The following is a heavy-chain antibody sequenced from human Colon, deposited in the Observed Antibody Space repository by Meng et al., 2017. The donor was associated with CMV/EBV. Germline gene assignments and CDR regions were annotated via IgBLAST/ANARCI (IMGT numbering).Heavy chain of an antibody. V-gene: IGHV3-7*01. CDR3: ARDTYIKAFDL. D-gene: IGHD4-11*01. Sequence: GESLKISCAASGFMFSRFWMTWLRQAPGRGPELVAHIKEDGSEKYFMASVKGRCTISRDNARNSLYLQIHSLRVEDTAVYDCARDTYIKAFDLWGQGTMVTVSS. J-gene: IGHJ3*01. CDR2: IKEDGSEK. CDR1: GFMFSRFW.